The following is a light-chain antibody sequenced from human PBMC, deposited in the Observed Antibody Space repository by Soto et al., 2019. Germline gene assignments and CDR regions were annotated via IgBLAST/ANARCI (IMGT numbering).Light chain of an antibody. J-gene: IGLJ2*01. V-gene: IGLV1-44*01. CDR3: ASWDGSLNRPV. CDR1: SSNTGGNG. Sequence: QSVLSQPPSASGTPGQTVTISCSGSSSNTGGNGVDWYQQLPGTAPKLVIYRNNQRPSGVPDRFSGSKSGTSASLAITGLQAEDEADYYCASWDGSLNRPVFGRGTKVTVL. CDR2: RNN.